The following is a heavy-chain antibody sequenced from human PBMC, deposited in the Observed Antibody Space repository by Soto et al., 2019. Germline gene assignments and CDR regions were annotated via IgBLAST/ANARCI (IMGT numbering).Heavy chain of an antibody. D-gene: IGHD3-3*01. CDR3: ARFSRSADGY. Sequence: EVQLVESGGGLVQPGGSLRLSWVASGFTFGSYWMSWVRQAPGKGLEWVANIKQDGSVKDYVDSMKGRFTISRDNAKHSLYLQMNSLRVEDTAVYYCARFSRSADGYWGQGTLVTVSS. CDR2: IKQDGSVK. CDR1: GFTFGSYW. J-gene: IGHJ1*01. V-gene: IGHV3-7*01.